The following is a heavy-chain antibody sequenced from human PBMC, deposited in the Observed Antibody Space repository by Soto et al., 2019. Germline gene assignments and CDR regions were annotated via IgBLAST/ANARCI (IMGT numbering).Heavy chain of an antibody. CDR3: ARGYGDYCDY. CDR1: VFTCSRYA. V-gene: IGHV3-30-3*01. J-gene: IGHJ4*02. D-gene: IGHD4-17*01. CDR2: ISYDGSNK. Sequence: QVQLVEAGGGVVQPGRSLRLSCAASVFTCSRYAMHWVRQDPGKGLEWVAVISYDGSNKYYADSVKGRFTISRDNSKNTMYLQMNSLRAEDTAVYYCARGYGDYCDYWGQGTLVTVSS.